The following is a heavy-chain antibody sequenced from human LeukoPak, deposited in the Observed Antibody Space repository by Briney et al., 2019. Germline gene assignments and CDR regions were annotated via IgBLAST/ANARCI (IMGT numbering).Heavy chain of an antibody. CDR3: ANALLGYSGSALGLRYYYGMDV. CDR2: ISGSGGSP. V-gene: IGHV3-23*01. Sequence: PGGSLRLSCAASGLTFSGYAMSWGRKAPGKGWEGGAAISGSGGSPDYADSVKGRFTISRDNSTNTLFLQMNSLRPEDTAVYSCANALLGYSGSALGLRYYYGMDVWGQGTTVTVSS. J-gene: IGHJ6*02. CDR1: GLTFSGYA. D-gene: IGHD1-26*01.